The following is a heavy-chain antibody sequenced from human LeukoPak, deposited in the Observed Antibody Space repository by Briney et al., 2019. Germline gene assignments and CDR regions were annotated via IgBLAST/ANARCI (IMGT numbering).Heavy chain of an antibody. V-gene: IGHV3-30*03. CDR1: GFTFSSYG. Sequence: GGSLRLSCAASGFTFSSYGMHWVRQAPGKGLEWVAVISYDGSNKYYADSVKGRFTISRDDSKNTLYLQMNSLRAEDTAVYYCATGRAFDIWGQGTMVTVSS. J-gene: IGHJ3*02. CDR3: ATGRAFDI. D-gene: IGHD3-10*01. CDR2: ISYDGSNK.